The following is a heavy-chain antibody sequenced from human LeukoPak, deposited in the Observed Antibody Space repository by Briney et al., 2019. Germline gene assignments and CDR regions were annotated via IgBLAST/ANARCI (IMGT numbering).Heavy chain of an antibody. Sequence: GGSLRLSCAASGFTFSSYSMNWVRQAPGKGLEWVSAISTSGANTYYADSVRGRFTISRDNSKNTLYLQMNTLRAEDTAVYYCATTKEARRYFDYWGQGTLVTVSS. V-gene: IGHV3-23*01. J-gene: IGHJ4*02. CDR2: ISTSGANT. D-gene: IGHD1-1*01. CDR1: GFTFSSYS. CDR3: ATTKEARRYFDY.